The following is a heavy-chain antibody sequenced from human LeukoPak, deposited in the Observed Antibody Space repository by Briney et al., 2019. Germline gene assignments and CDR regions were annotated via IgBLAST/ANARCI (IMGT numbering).Heavy chain of an antibody. D-gene: IGHD1-26*01. Sequence: PGRSLRLSCAASGFTFSSYGMHWVRQAPGKGLEWVAVISYDGSNKYYADSVKGRFTISRDNSKNTPYLQMNSLRAEDTAVYYCAKDPARRATSYYFDYWGQGTLVTVSS. CDR3: AKDPARRATSYYFDY. CDR1: GFTFSSYG. J-gene: IGHJ4*02. CDR2: ISYDGSNK. V-gene: IGHV3-30*18.